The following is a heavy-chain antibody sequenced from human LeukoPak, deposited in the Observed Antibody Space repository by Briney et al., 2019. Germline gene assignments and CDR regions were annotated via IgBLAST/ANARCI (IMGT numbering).Heavy chain of an antibody. CDR2: INPNSGGT. D-gene: IGHD6-13*01. Sequence: ASVKVSCKASGYTFTGYYMHWVRQAPRQGLEWMGWINPNSGGTNYAQKFQGRVTMTRDTSISTAYMELSRLRSDDTAVYYCATGYSPLYYFDYWGQGTLVTVSS. J-gene: IGHJ4*02. V-gene: IGHV1-2*02. CDR1: GYTFTGYY. CDR3: ATGYSPLYYFDY.